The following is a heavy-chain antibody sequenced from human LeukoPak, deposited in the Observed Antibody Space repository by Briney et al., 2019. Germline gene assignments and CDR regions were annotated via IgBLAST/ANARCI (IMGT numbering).Heavy chain of an antibody. CDR1: AGSISSFY. Sequence: SETLSLTCTVSAGSISSFYWSWIRQPPGKGLGWIGYTYTSGSTNYNPSLTSLATISVDTSKNHFSPKLSPVTAADTAVYYCARLHSSSWYWLDPWGQGTLVTVSS. V-gene: IGHV4-4*09. CDR2: TYTSGST. J-gene: IGHJ5*02. CDR3: ARLHSSSWYWLDP. D-gene: IGHD6-13*01.